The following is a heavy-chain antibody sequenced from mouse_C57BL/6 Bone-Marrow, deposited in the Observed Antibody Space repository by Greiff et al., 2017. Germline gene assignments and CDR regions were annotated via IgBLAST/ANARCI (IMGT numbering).Heavy chain of an antibody. CDR1: GYTFTDYY. J-gene: IGHJ1*03. CDR2: MYPGSGNT. V-gene: IGHV1-76*01. Sequence: VQLQQSGAELVRPGASVKLSCKASGYTFTDYYINWVKQRPGQGLEWIARMYPGSGNTYYNEKFKGKATLTAEKSSSTAYMQLSSLTSEDSAVYFCARRSYWYFDVWGTGTTVTVSS. CDR3: ARRSYWYFDV.